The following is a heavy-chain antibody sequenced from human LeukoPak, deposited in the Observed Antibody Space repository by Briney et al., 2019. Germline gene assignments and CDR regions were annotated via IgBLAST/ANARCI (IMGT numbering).Heavy chain of an antibody. CDR2: ISAYNGNT. D-gene: IGHD1-7*01. CDR1: GYTFTSYG. J-gene: IGHJ4*02. Sequence: ASVKVSCKASGYTFTSYGISWVRQAPGQGLEWMGWISAYNGNTNYAQKLQGRVTMTRDTSTSTVYMELSSLRSEDTAVYYCARDGDSNWNYVYFDYWGQGTLVTVSS. V-gene: IGHV1-18*01. CDR3: ARDGDSNWNYVYFDY.